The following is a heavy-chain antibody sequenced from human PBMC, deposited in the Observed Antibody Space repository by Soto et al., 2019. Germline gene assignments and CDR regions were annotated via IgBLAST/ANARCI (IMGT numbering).Heavy chain of an antibody. V-gene: IGHV6-1*01. CDR3: ARDRAGGAGRYFDWSHTIDY. CDR1: GDSVSSNSAA. CDR2: TYYRSKWYN. Sequence: SQTLSLTCAISGDSVSSNSAAWNWIRQSPSRGLEWLGRTYYRSKWYNDYAVSVKSRITINPDTSKNQFSLQLNSVTPEGTAVYYCARDRAGGAGRYFDWSHTIDYWGQGTLVTVSS. J-gene: IGHJ4*02. D-gene: IGHD3-9*01.